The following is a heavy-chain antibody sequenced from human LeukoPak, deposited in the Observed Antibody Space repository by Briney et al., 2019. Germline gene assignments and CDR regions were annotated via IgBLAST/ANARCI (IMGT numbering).Heavy chain of an antibody. CDR2: IKSKTDGGTT. CDR1: TFTFSNAW. CDR3: TTAIVVVPAAMTAEYFQH. J-gene: IGHJ1*01. Sequence: KSGGSLRLSCAASTFTFSNAWMSWVRQAPGQVLEWVGRIKSKTDGGTTDYAEPVKGRFTISRDDSKNTLYLQMNSLKTEDTAVYYCTTAIVVVPAAMTAEYFQHWGQGTLVTVSS. D-gene: IGHD2-2*01. V-gene: IGHV3-15*01.